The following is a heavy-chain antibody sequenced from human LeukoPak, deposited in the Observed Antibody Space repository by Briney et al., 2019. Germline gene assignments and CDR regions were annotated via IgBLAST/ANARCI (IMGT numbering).Heavy chain of an antibody. D-gene: IGHD2-2*01. V-gene: IGHV3-23*01. CDR1: GFTFSSYA. J-gene: IGHJ6*02. CDR3: AKDLEYQLLWPDYYYGMDV. CDR2: ISGSGGST. Sequence: GGSLRLSCAASGFTFSSYAMSWVRQAPGKGLEWVSAISGSGGSTYYADSVKGRFTVSRDNSKNTLYLQMNSLRAEDTAVYYCAKDLEYQLLWPDYYYGMDVWGQGTTVTVSS.